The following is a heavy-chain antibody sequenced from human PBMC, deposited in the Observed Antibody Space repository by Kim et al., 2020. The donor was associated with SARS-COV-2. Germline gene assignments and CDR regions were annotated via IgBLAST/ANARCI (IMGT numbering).Heavy chain of an antibody. CDR3: ARLGYCHAINSRSHGSFD. J-gene: IGHJ5*01. CDR2: IYSTGSA. Sequence: SETLSLTCTVSGDSIDNFYWSWIRQPAGKGLEWIGRIYSTGSADYNPSLKSRVTMSVDTSKNQFSLKLSSVTAADTAVYYCARLGYCHAINSRSHGSFD. CDR1: GDSIDNFY. V-gene: IGHV4-4*07. D-gene: IGHD2-15*01.